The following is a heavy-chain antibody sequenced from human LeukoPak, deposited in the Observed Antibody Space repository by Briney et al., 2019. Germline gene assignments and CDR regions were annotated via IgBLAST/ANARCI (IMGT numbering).Heavy chain of an antibody. V-gene: IGHV1-8*03. Sequence: ASVKVSCKASGYTFTSYGISWVRQAPGQGLEWMGWMNPNSGNTGYAQKFQGRVTITRNTSISTAYMELSSLRSEDTAVYYCARGTPGIAVTGYSLGYWGQGTLVTVSS. CDR1: GYTFTSYG. J-gene: IGHJ4*02. CDR2: MNPNSGNT. CDR3: ARGTPGIAVTGYSLGY. D-gene: IGHD6-13*01.